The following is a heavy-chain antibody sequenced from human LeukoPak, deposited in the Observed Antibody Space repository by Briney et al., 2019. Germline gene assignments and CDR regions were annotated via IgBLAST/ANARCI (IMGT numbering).Heavy chain of an antibody. CDR2: INPNSGGT. Sequence: ASVEVSCKASGYTFTGYYMHWVRQAPGQGLEWMGRINPNSGGTNYAQKFQGRVTMTRDTSISTAYMELSRLRSDDTAVYYCARDIVGVTRAFGYWGQGTLATVSS. J-gene: IGHJ4*02. CDR1: GYTFTGYY. D-gene: IGHD1-26*01. V-gene: IGHV1-2*06. CDR3: ARDIVGVTRAFGY.